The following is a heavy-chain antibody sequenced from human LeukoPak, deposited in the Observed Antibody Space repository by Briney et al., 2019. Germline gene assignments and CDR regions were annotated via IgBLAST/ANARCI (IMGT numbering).Heavy chain of an antibody. CDR1: GYSISSGYY. V-gene: IGHV4-38-2*02. D-gene: IGHD6-13*01. J-gene: IGHJ4*02. CDR3: ASSRQQLVDY. CDR2: IYHSGST. Sequence: PSETLSLTCTVSGYSISSGYYWGWIRQPPGKGLEWIGSIYHSGSTYYNPSLKSRVTISVDTSKNQFSLKLSSVTAADTAVYYCASSRQQLVDYWGQGTLVTVSS.